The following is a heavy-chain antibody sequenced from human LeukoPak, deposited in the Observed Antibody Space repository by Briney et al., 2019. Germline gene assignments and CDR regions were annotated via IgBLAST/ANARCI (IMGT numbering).Heavy chain of an antibody. V-gene: IGHV6-1*01. J-gene: IGHJ4*02. D-gene: IGHD1-26*01. CDR1: GDSVSSNSAA. CDR3: ARAVGND. CDR2: TYFRSKWYD. Sequence: SQTLSLTCAISGDSVSSNSAAWIWIRQSPSRGLEWLGRTYFRSKWYDDYAASLKSRITINPDTSKNQFSLQLTSVTPEDTAVYYCARAVGNDWGQGTLVTVSS.